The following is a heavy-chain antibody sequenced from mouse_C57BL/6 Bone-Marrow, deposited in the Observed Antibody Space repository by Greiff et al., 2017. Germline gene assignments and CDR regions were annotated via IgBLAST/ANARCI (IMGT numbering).Heavy chain of an antibody. CDR3: ARYDYYGSSWGFDV. CDR2: ISYSGST. D-gene: IGHD1-1*01. CDR1: GYSITSDY. V-gene: IGHV3-8*01. Sequence: EVKVVESGPGLAKPSQTLSLTCSVTGYSITSDYWNWIRKFPGNKLEYMGYISYSGSTYYNPSLKSRISITRDTSKDQYYLQLNSVTTEDTATYDGARYDYYGSSWGFDVWGTGTTVTVSS. J-gene: IGHJ1*03.